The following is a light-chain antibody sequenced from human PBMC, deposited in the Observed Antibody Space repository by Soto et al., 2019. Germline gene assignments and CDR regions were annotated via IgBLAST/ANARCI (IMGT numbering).Light chain of an antibody. CDR2: DAS. V-gene: IGKV3-20*01. CDR1: PSVSTSY. CDR3: QHYVSSGGFT. Sequence: EILLTQFPGTLSLSPGERATLSCRASPSVSTSYFAWYQQRPGQAPRLLIYDASSRAAGIPDRFSGSGSGKDFTLPISRLEPEDFAVYYCQHYVSSGGFTFGPGTKVDIK. J-gene: IGKJ3*01.